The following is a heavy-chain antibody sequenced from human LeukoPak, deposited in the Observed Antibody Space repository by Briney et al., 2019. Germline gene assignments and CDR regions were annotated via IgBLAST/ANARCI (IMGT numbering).Heavy chain of an antibody. V-gene: IGHV3-53*01. CDR2: IYSGGST. CDR3: ARDRGCYYYYGMDV. D-gene: IGHD3-10*01. CDR1: GFTVSSNY. Sequence: GGSLRLSCAASGFTVSSNYMSWVRQAPGKGLEWVSVIYSGGSTYYADSVKGRFTISRDNSKNTLYLQMNSLRAEDTAVYYCARDRGCYYYYGMDVWGQGTTVTVSS. J-gene: IGHJ6*02.